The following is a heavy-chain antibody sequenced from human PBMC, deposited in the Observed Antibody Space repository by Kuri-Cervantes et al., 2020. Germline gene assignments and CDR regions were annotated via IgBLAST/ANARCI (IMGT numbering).Heavy chain of an antibody. CDR2: ISDGGDRT. Sequence: GGSLRLSCTASGFTFSSYAMNWVCQAPGKGPEWVSSISDGGDRTYYADSVKGRFTISRDNSKNTLYLQMNSVRAEDTAVYYCARRTRGIVWAAAGTYYYYYMDVWGKGTTVTVSS. D-gene: IGHD6-13*01. J-gene: IGHJ6*03. V-gene: IGHV3-23*01. CDR1: GFTFSSYA. CDR3: ARRTRGIVWAAAGTYYYYYMDV.